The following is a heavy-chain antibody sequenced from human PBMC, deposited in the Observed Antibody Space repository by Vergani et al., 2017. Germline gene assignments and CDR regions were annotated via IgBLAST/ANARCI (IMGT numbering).Heavy chain of an antibody. V-gene: IGHV4-39*01. Sequence: QLQLQESGPGLVKPSETLSLTCTVSGGSISSSSYYWGWIRQHPGKGLEWIGSIYYSGSTYYNPSLKSRVTLSVDTSKNQFSLKLSSVTAADTAVYYCARLRANYYDSSGYSDYWGQGSLVTVSS. J-gene: IGHJ4*02. CDR1: GGSISSSSYY. D-gene: IGHD3-22*01. CDR2: IYYSGST. CDR3: ARLRANYYDSSGYSDY.